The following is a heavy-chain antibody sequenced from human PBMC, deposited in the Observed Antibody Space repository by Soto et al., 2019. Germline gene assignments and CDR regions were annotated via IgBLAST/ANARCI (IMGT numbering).Heavy chain of an antibody. Sequence: QVQLVQSGAEVKKPGASVKVSCKASGYTFTSYGISWVRQAPGQGLEWMGWISAYNGNTNYAQKLXGXAXMXXDTSTSTAYMELRSLRSDDTAVYYCARDPGTRSDYWRQGTLVTVSS. CDR3: ARDPGTRSDY. CDR2: ISAYNGNT. D-gene: IGHD3-10*01. V-gene: IGHV1-18*01. CDR1: GYTFTSYG. J-gene: IGHJ4*02.